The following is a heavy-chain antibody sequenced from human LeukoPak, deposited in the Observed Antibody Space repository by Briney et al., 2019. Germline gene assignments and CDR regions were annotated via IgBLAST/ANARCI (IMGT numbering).Heavy chain of an antibody. CDR1: GGALSNYA. Sequence: SVKVSCKASGGALSNYAFSWVRQAPGQGLEWMGGIIPIFNKPSYAQNFQDRVTITADESTGTVYMELSSLRSEDTAMYYCARGPVPDTIFVSAYFYMDVWGKGTTVTISS. D-gene: IGHD2-2*01. CDR2: IIPIFNKP. CDR3: ARGPVPDTIFVSAYFYMDV. J-gene: IGHJ6*03. V-gene: IGHV1-69*13.